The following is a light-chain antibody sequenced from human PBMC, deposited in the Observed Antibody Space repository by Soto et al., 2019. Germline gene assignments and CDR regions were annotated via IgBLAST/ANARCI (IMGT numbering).Light chain of an antibody. CDR1: MSDDGRYNY. J-gene: IGLJ1*01. V-gene: IGLV2-14*03. CDR2: DVS. CDR3: NSYAGTSTPYI. Sequence: QSALTQPASVSGSPGQSINISCTGTMSDDGRYNYVSWYQQYPGKAPKAMIYDVSNRPSGVSNRFSGSKSGNTASLTISGLQAEDEADYYCNSYAGTSTPYIFGTGTKVTVL.